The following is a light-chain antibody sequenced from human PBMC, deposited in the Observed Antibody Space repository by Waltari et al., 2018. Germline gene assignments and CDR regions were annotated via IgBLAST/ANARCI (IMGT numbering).Light chain of an antibody. CDR1: HSVLEPSANKNY. J-gene: IGKJ2*01. Sequence: DIVMTQSPDSLAVSLGARATLNCKASHSVLEPSANKNYLAWYQQRPGQSPKMLFYWASVREAGVPERLSASGSGTDFTLTINSLQAEDVAVYFCQQYFSGHTFGQGTKLEIK. CDR3: QQYFSGHT. V-gene: IGKV4-1*01. CDR2: WAS.